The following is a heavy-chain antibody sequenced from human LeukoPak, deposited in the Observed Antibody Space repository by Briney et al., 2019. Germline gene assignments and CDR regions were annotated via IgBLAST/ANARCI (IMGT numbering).Heavy chain of an antibody. CDR2: INAKSGGT. CDR3: ARDRYGDGFASFDY. V-gene: IGHV1-2*02. CDR1: GYTFKDYH. J-gene: IGHJ4*02. D-gene: IGHD5-24*01. Sequence: GASVKVSCKSSGYTFKDYHVHWVRQAPGQGLEWVGWINAKSGGTNYAQKFQGRVTMTRDTSISTDYMEVSRLTSDDTAVYYCARDRYGDGFASFDYWGQGTLVTVPS.